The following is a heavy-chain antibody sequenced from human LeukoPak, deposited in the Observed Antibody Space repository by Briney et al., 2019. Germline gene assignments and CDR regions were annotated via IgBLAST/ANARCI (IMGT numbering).Heavy chain of an antibody. CDR2: IVVGSGNT. D-gene: IGHD3-22*01. V-gene: IGHV1-58*01. Sequence: GASVKVSCKASGFTFTSSAVQWVRQARGQRLEWIGWIVVGSGNTNYAQKFQERVTITRDMSTSTAYMELSSLRSEDTAVYYCAREMGKIVVCGMDVWGQGTTVTVSS. CDR3: AREMGKIVVCGMDV. J-gene: IGHJ6*02. CDR1: GFTFTSSA.